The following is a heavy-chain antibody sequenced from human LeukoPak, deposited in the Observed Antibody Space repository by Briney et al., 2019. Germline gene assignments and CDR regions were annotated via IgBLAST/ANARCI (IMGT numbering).Heavy chain of an antibody. V-gene: IGHV4-39*07. D-gene: IGHD5-24*01. CDR3: ARVDGYNPPGDY. CDR2: IYYSGST. J-gene: IGHJ4*02. CDR1: GGSISSSSYY. Sequence: SETLSLTCTVSGGSISSSSYYWGWIRQPPGKGLEWIGSIYYSGSTYYNPSLKSRVTISVDTSKNQFSLKLSSVTAADTAVYYCARVDGYNPPGDYWGQGTLVTVSS.